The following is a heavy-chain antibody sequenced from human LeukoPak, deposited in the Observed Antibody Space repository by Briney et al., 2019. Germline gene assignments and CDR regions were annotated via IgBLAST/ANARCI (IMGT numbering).Heavy chain of an antibody. V-gene: IGHV4-59*01. CDR1: GASINDFY. CDR2: VYYSGST. J-gene: IGHJ6*03. Sequence: PSETLSLTCAVSGASINDFYWTWIRQPPGKGLEWIGYVYYSGSTNYNPSLKSRVTISVDTSKNQFSLKLSSVTAADTAVYYCARVPRSYYYYYYMDVWGKGTTVTVSS. CDR3: ARVPRSYYYYYYMDV.